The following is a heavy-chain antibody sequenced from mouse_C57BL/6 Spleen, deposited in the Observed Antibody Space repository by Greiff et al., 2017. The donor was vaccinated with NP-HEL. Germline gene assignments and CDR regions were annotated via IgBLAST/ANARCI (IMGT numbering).Heavy chain of an antibody. CDR2: IYPGDGDT. D-gene: IGHD1-3*01. Sequence: VKLMESGAELVKPGASVKISCKASGYAFSSYWMNWVKQRPGKGLEWIGQIYPGDGDTNYNGKFKGKATLTADKSSSTAYMQLSSLTSEDSAVYFCARWINFWYFDVWGTGTTVTVSS. J-gene: IGHJ1*03. V-gene: IGHV1-80*01. CDR1: GYAFSSYW. CDR3: ARWINFWYFDV.